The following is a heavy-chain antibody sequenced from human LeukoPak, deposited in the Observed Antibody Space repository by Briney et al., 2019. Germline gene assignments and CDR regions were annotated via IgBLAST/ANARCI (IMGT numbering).Heavy chain of an antibody. CDR3: AREDYYDSSGYSPGYYFDY. Sequence: SVKVSCKASGGTFSSYAISWVRQAPGQGLEWMGRIIPILGIANYAQKFQGRVTITADKSTSTAYMELSSLRSEDTAVYYCAREDYYDSSGYSPGYYFDYWGQGTLVTASS. J-gene: IGHJ4*02. D-gene: IGHD3-22*01. CDR2: IIPILGIA. CDR1: GGTFSSYA. V-gene: IGHV1-69*04.